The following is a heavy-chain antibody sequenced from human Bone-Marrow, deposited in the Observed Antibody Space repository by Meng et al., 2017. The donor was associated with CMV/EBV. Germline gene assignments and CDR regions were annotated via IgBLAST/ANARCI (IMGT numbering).Heavy chain of an antibody. CDR3: ARDRVGDYGSGSYYKRGDY. Sequence: ASVKVSCKASGYIFTKYGVNWMRQAPGQGPEWMGWISAYNGNTNYAQKLQGRVTMTTDTSTSTAYMELRSLRSDDTAVYYCARDRVGDYGSGSYYKRGDYWGQGTLVTVSS. CDR1: GYIFTKYG. V-gene: IGHV1-18*01. CDR2: ISAYNGNT. J-gene: IGHJ4*02. D-gene: IGHD3-10*01.